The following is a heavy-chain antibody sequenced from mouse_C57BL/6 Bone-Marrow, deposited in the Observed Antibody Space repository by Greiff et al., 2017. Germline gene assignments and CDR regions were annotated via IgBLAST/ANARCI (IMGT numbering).Heavy chain of an antibody. Sequence: VQLQQSGAELVRPGASVKLSCTASGFNFKDDYMHWVKQRPEQGLEWIGWIDPENGDTEYASKFQGKATITADTSSNTAYLQLSSLTSEDTAVYYCTSFSWFDYWGRGTTLTVSS. CDR1: GFNFKDDY. CDR3: TSFSWFDY. CDR2: IDPENGDT. J-gene: IGHJ2*01. V-gene: IGHV14-4*01. D-gene: IGHD1-1*01.